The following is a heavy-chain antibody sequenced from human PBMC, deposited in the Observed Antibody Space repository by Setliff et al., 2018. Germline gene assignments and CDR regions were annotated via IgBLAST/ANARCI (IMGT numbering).Heavy chain of an antibody. CDR2: ISAYNGYI. V-gene: IGHV1-18*01. CDR1: GYTFTTYT. J-gene: IGHJ4*02. CDR3: ARDKGTVVVSATSALIDY. D-gene: IGHD2-21*01. Sequence: ASVKVSCKASGYTFTTYTMNWVRQAPGQGLEWMGWISAYNGYIIYAQKFQGRVTMTTDTYTSTGYMELRGLRSDDTAVYYCARDKGTVVVSATSALIDYWGQGTLVTVSS.